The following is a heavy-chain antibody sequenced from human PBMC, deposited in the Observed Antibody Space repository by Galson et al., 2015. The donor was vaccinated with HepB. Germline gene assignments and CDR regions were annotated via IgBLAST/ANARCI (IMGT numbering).Heavy chain of an antibody. D-gene: IGHD3-10*01. J-gene: IGHJ2*01. CDR1: GFTFSSYW. CDR3: ARDAKTYYYGSGSYNHWYFDL. CDR2: IKQDGSEK. Sequence: SLRLSCAASGFTFSSYWMSWVRQAPGKGLEWVANIKQDGSEKYYVDSVKGRFTISRDNAKNSLYLQMNSLRAEDTAVYYCARDAKTYYYGSGSYNHWYFDLWGRGTLVTVSS. V-gene: IGHV3-7*01.